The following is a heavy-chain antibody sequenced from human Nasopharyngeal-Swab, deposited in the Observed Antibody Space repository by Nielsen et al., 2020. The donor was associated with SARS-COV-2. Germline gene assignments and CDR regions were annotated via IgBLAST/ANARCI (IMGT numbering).Heavy chain of an antibody. V-gene: IGHV3-23*01. CDR3: AKDNGYCTNGVCSRVRTYYYYYMDV. CDR2: ISGSCCTP. J-gene: IGHJ6*03. Sequence: GESLKISCAASGFTFSSYALSLVRPAPGKGLEWVSVISGSCCTPYYADSVKGRFTISRDNSKNTLYLQMNSLRAEDTAVYYCAKDNGYCTNGVCSRVRTYYYYYMDVWGKGTTVTVSS. D-gene: IGHD2-8*01. CDR1: GFTFSSYA.